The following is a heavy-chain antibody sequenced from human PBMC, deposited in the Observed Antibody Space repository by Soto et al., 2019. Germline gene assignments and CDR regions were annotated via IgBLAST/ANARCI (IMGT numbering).Heavy chain of an antibody. CDR1: GFTFSSNS. J-gene: IGHJ5*02. D-gene: IGHD5-12*01. Sequence: EVQLLVSGGDLIQPGGSLRLSCAASGFTFSSNSFTWVRQAPGKGLEYVSGISIGGDKTWHADSVKGRFTVSRDNSKNTVYLQMNSLRVDDTAGYYCAKWDGYGDHWGQGTLVTVSS. CDR3: AKWDGYGDH. CDR2: ISIGGDKT. V-gene: IGHV3-23*01.